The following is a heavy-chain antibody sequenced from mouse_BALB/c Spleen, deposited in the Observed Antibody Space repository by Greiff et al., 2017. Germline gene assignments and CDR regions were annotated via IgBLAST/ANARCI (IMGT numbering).Heavy chain of an antibody. J-gene: IGHJ3*01. V-gene: IGHV2-9*02. CDR1: GFSLTSYG. CDR2: IWAGGST. CDR3: ARALYRYDDAGGFAY. D-gene: IGHD2-14*01. Sequence: QVQLQQSGPGLVAPSQSLSITCTVSGFSLTSYGVHWVRQPPGKGLEWLGVIWAGGSTNYNSALMSRLSISKDNSKSQVFLKMNSLQTDDTAMYYCARALYRYDDAGGFAYWGQGTLVTVSA.